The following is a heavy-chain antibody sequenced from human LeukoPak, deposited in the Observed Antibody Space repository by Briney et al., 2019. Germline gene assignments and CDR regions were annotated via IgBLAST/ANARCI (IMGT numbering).Heavy chain of an antibody. CDR1: GGTFSSYA. CDR3: ARLVGDVTTWDC. J-gene: IGHJ4*02. D-gene: IGHD1-26*01. CDR2: IIPIFGTA. Sequence: SVKVSCKASGGTFSSYAISWVRQAPGQGLEWMGGIIPIFGTANYAQKFQGRVTITADESTSTAYMELSSLRSEDTAVYYCARLVGDVTTWDCWGQGTLVTVSP. V-gene: IGHV1-69*13.